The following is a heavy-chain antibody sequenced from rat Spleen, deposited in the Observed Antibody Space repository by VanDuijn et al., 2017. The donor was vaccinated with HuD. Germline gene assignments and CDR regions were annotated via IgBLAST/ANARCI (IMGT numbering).Heavy chain of an antibody. D-gene: IGHD4-3*01. CDR3: TRDHPRGMDA. CDR1: GFSLTSNG. Sequence: QVQLKESGPGLVQPSQTLSLTCTVSGFSLTSNGVSWVRQPPGKGLEWIAAISSGGSTYYNSALKSRLSISRDTSKSQVFLKMNSLQTEDTAIYFCTRDHPRGMDAWGQGASVTVSS. CDR2: ISSGGST. J-gene: IGHJ4*01. V-gene: IGHV2S12*01.